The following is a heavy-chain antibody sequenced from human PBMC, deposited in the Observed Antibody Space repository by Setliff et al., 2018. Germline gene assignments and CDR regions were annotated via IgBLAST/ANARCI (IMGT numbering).Heavy chain of an antibody. J-gene: IGHJ4*02. D-gene: IGHD3-3*01. Sequence: SVKVSCKASGGTLRTYAFNWVRQAPGQGLEWVGGILPLFGAATYARKFQGRVTMTADGSTSTTYMEVSSLTSEDTAVFYCARDTRDRYARSVHYLSLDYWGQGTLVTVSS. CDR2: ILPLFGAA. CDR1: GGTLRTYA. CDR3: ARDTRDRYARSVHYLSLDY. V-gene: IGHV1-69*13.